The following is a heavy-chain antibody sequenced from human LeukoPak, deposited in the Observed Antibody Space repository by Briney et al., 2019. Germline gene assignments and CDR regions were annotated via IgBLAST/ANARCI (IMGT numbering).Heavy chain of an antibody. CDR3: ARGRGSSWYYFDS. V-gene: IGHV4-4*07. D-gene: IGHD6-13*01. Sequence: SETLSLTCTVSGGSISSYYWSWVRQPAGKGLEWIGRIYASGNTNYNPSLKGRVTMTVDTSKNQFSLNLSSVTAAGTAVYYCARGRGSSWYYFDSWGQGTLVTVSS. CDR1: GGSISSYY. CDR2: IYASGNT. J-gene: IGHJ4*02.